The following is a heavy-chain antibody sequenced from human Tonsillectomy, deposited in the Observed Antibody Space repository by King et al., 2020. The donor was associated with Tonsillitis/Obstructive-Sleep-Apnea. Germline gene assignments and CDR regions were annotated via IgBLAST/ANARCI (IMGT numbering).Heavy chain of an antibody. J-gene: IGHJ4*02. CDR3: SRTPPGRFCSGGSCHRARRDFDS. CDR1: GGSFRGYY. CDR2: IEDSGSA. Sequence: VQLPQWGAGLLKPSETLSLTCTVYGGSFRGYYWSWIRQSPRKGLEWIGEIEDSGSAIYNPSLESRVTISVDTSKNQFSLKLTSVTAADTAVYFCSRTPPGRFCSGGSCHRARRDFDSWGQGTLVTVSS. V-gene: IGHV4-34*01. D-gene: IGHD2-15*01.